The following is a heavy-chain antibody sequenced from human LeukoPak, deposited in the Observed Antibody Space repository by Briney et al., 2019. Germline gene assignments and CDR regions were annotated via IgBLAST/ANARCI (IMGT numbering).Heavy chain of an antibody. CDR1: GYTFTSYG. CDR2: ISAYNGNT. CDR3: ARDYCSSTSCFRAHWFDP. J-gene: IGHJ5*02. D-gene: IGHD2-2*01. Sequence: ASVKVSCKASGYTFTSYGISWVRQAPGQGLEWMGWISAYNGNTNYAQKLRGRVTMTTDTSTSTAYMELRSLRSDDTAVYYCARDYCSSTSCFRAHWFDPWGQGTLVTVSS. V-gene: IGHV1-18*01.